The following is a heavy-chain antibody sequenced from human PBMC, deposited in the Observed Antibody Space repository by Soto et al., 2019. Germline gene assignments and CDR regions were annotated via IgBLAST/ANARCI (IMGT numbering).Heavy chain of an antibody. V-gene: IGHV4-61*01. Sequence: QVQLQESGPGLVKPSETLSLTCTVSGGSVSSGSYYWSWIRQPPGKGLEWIGYIYYSGSTNYNPSLKGRVTISVDTSKNQFSLKLSSVTAADTAVYYCARSLHAIYYYYYGMDVWGQGTTVTVSS. J-gene: IGHJ6*02. CDR2: IYYSGST. D-gene: IGHD3-16*02. CDR1: GGSVSSGSYY. CDR3: ARSLHAIYYYYYGMDV.